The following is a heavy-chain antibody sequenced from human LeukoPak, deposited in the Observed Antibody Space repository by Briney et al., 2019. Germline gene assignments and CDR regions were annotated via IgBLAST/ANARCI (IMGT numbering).Heavy chain of an antibody. D-gene: IGHD3-10*01. V-gene: IGHV3-23*01. CDR3: AKGGSGSYPLDY. Sequence: PGGSLRLSCAASGFTFSSCPMSWVRHSRGKGLECVSAISGSGGSTYYADSVKGRFTIPRHNSKNTLYPQMNTLRAEGTAVYYCAKGGSGSYPLDYWGQGTLVTVSS. J-gene: IGHJ4*02. CDR2: ISGSGGST. CDR1: GFTFSSCP.